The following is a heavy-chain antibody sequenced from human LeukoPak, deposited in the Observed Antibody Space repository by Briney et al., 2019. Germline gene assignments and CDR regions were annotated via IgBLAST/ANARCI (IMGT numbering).Heavy chain of an antibody. J-gene: IGHJ3*02. CDR3: AREVSGYCSSTSCYDWRSGFDI. D-gene: IGHD2-2*03. Sequence: SETLSLTCTVSGGSISSGSYYWSWIRQPAGKGLEWIGRIYTSGSTNYNPSLKSRVTISVDTSKNQFSLKLSSVTAADTAVYYCAREVSGYCSSTSCYDWRSGFDIWGQGTMVTVSS. V-gene: IGHV4-61*02. CDR2: IYTSGST. CDR1: GGSISSGSYY.